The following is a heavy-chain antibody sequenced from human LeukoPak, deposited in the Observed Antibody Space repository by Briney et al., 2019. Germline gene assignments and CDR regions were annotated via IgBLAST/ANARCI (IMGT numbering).Heavy chain of an antibody. V-gene: IGHV4-38-2*02. Sequence: PSETLSLTCTVSGYSISSGYYWGWIRQPPEKGLEWIGSIYHSGSTYYNPSLKSRVTISVDTSKNQFSLKLSSVTAADTAVYYCARESYDSSGLDYWGQGTLVTVSS. J-gene: IGHJ4*02. CDR3: ARESYDSSGLDY. D-gene: IGHD3-22*01. CDR1: GYSISSGYY. CDR2: IYHSGST.